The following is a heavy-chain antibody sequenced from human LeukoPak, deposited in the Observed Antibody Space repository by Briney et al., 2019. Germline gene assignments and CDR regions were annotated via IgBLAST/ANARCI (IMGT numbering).Heavy chain of an antibody. CDR3: ARTYYDFWSGYYSSGDNDY. V-gene: IGHV1-2*02. J-gene: IGHJ4*02. Sequence: ASVKVSCKASGYTLTGYYMHWVRQAPGQGLERMGWIYPNSGGTNYAQKFQGRVTMTRDTSISTAYMELSRLRSDDTAVYYCARTYYDFWSGYYSSGDNDYWGQGTLVTVSS. D-gene: IGHD3-3*01. CDR1: GYTLTGYY. CDR2: IYPNSGGT.